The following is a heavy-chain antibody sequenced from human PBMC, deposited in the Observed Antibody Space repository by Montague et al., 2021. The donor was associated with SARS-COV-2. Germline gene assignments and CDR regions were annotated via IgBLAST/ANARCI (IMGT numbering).Heavy chain of an antibody. J-gene: IGHJ4*02. D-gene: IGHD3-10*01. Sequence: SETLSLTCAVSGGSISSSNWWSWVRQPPGKGLEWIGEIYHSGSTNYNPSLKSRVTISVDKSTNQFSLKLGSVTAADTAGYYCASRGSGWFGSNPERFDYWGQGTLVTVSS. CDR2: IYHSGST. CDR1: GGSISSSNW. V-gene: IGHV4-4*02. CDR3: ASRGSGWFGSNPERFDY.